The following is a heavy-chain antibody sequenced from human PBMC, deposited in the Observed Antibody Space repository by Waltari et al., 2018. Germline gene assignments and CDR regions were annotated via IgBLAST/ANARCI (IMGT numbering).Heavy chain of an antibody. CDR2: ISGSGGIT. CDR3: AEGGLLTGTSQFDF. J-gene: IGHJ4*02. V-gene: IGHV3-23*01. Sequence: EVQLLESGGGLVQPGGSLRLSCAASGITFSSYAMSWVRQAPGKGLEWVSAISGSGGITYYVDSVKGRFTISRDNSKNTLHLQMNSLTAEDTAVYYCAEGGLLTGTSQFDFWGQGTLVTVSS. CDR1: GITFSSYA. D-gene: IGHD1-20*01.